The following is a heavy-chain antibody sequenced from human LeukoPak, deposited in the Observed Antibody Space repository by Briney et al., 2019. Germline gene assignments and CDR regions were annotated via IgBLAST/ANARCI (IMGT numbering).Heavy chain of an antibody. Sequence: GGSLRLSCATSGFTLSIYGMHWVRQAPGKGLEWVAFIRYDGTSQYYADSVKGRFTISRDNAKNSLYLQMDSLRVEDTAVYYCARPITVSGATDGFDIWGQGTMVTVSS. CDR3: ARPITVSGATDGFDI. CDR2: IRYDGTSQ. V-gene: IGHV3-30*02. CDR1: GFTLSIYG. J-gene: IGHJ3*02. D-gene: IGHD3-3*01.